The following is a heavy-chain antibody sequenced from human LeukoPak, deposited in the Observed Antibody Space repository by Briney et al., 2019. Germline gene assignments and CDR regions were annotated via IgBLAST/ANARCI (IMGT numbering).Heavy chain of an antibody. V-gene: IGHV4-59*01. CDR2: IYYSGYT. D-gene: IGHD3-16*01. J-gene: IGHJ6*03. CDR1: GGSISSYY. CDR3: ARETSQKGAHYMDV. Sequence: SETLSLTCTVSGGSISSYYWSWIRQPPGKGLKWIGNIYYSGYTTYSPSLRSRVTISVDTSKNHFSLKLSSVTAADTAVYYCARETSQKGAHYMDVWGKGTTITISS.